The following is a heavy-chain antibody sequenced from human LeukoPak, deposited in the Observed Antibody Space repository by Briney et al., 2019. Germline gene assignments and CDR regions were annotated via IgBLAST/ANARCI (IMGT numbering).Heavy chain of an antibody. V-gene: IGHV3-23*01. J-gene: IGHJ4*02. CDR1: GFTFFDAW. D-gene: IGHD3-10*01. Sequence: GGSLRLSCAASGFTFFDAWMNWVRQAPGKGLEWVSAVSGSGGTTHYADSAKGRFTISRDNSKNTPYLQLNSLRAEDTAVYYCAKLLRAGRLLTISLDSWGQGTLVTVSS. CDR2: VSGSGGTT. CDR3: AKLLRAGRLLTISLDS.